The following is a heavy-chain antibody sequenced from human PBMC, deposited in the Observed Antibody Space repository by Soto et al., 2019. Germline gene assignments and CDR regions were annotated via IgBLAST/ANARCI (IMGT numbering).Heavy chain of an antibody. V-gene: IGHV3-21*01. J-gene: IGHJ3*02. D-gene: IGHD3-9*01. Sequence: PGGSLRLSCAASGFTFSSYIMNWVRQAPGKGLEWVSSISSSSSYIYYADSVKGRFTISRDNAKNSLYLQMNSLRAEDTAVYYCARDNFVSHPQSPNAFDIWGQGTMVTVSS. CDR3: ARDNFVSHPQSPNAFDI. CDR1: GFTFSSYI. CDR2: ISSSSSYI.